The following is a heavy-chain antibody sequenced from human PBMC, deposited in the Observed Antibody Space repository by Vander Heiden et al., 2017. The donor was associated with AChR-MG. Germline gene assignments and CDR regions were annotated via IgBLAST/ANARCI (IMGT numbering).Heavy chain of an antibody. D-gene: IGHD3-9*01. CDR2: IIPIFGTA. CDR3: ARDQGYDILTGYYKRADYYYYYGMDV. CDR1: GGTFSSYA. Sequence: QVQLVQSGAEVKKPGSSVKVSCKASGGTFSSYAISWVRQAPGQGLEWMGGIIPIFGTANYAQKFQGRVTITADESTSTAYMELSSLRSEDTAVYYCARDQGYDILTGYYKRADYYYYYGMDVWGQGTTVTVSS. V-gene: IGHV1-69*01. J-gene: IGHJ6*02.